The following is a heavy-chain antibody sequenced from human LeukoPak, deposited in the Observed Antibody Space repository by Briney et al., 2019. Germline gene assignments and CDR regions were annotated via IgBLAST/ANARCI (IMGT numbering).Heavy chain of an antibody. CDR1: GFTVSSNY. D-gene: IGHD6-19*01. Sequence: GGSLRLSCAASGFTVSSNYMSWVRQAPGKGLEWVSVIYTGGSTYYAGSVKGRFTISRDDSKKTLYLQMNSLRAEDTAVYYCARVGSGWEFDHWGQGTLVTVSS. CDR3: ARVGSGWEFDH. J-gene: IGHJ4*02. V-gene: IGHV3-53*01. CDR2: IYTGGST.